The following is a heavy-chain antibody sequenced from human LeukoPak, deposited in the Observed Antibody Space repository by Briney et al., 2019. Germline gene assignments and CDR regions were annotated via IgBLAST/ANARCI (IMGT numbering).Heavy chain of an antibody. V-gene: IGHV4-61*01. Sequence: PSETLSLTCTVSGGSISSGSYYWSWIRQPPGKGLEWIGYIYYSGSTNYNPSLKSRVTISVDTSKNQFSLKLSSVTAADTAVYYCAREDDSSGYLNFDYWGQGTLVTVPS. CDR1: GGSISSGSYY. D-gene: IGHD3-22*01. CDR2: IYYSGST. J-gene: IGHJ4*02. CDR3: AREDDSSGYLNFDY.